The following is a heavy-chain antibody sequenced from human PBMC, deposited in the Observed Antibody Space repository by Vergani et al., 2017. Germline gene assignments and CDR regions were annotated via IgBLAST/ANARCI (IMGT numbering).Heavy chain of an antibody. CDR2: ISWNSNSI. V-gene: IGHV3-9*02. J-gene: IGHJ5*02. D-gene: IGHD6-6*01. Sequence: VQLVESGGGVVQPGRSLRLSCVASGFTSAGYAMHWVRQAPGKGLEWVSGISWNSNSIGYAGSVKGRFTISRDNAKNSLYLQMNSLRAEDTALYYCAKDLGTSSGGGWFDPWGQGTLVTVSS. CDR1: GFTSAGYA. CDR3: AKDLGTSSGGGWFDP.